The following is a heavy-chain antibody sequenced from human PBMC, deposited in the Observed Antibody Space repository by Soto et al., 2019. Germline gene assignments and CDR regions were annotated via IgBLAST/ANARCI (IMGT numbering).Heavy chain of an antibody. D-gene: IGHD4-17*01. Sequence: QVLLLQSGSEVKKPGSSVKVSCKASGDAFMSYAISWVRQAPGQGLEYMGGIIPSYDRAKYAQKFQGRLTVSADLYTSTVYMELSSLRSEDTAMYFCARDPTNDYGDDTFDYWGQGTKVIVSS. J-gene: IGHJ4*02. V-gene: IGHV1-69*01. CDR2: IIPSYDRA. CDR1: GDAFMSYA. CDR3: ARDPTNDYGDDTFDY.